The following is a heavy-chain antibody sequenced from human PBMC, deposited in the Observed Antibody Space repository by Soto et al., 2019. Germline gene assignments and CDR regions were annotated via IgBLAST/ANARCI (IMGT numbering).Heavy chain of an antibody. CDR3: NTALRLGKNYHTKPYLDF. V-gene: IGHV3-15*01. CDR2: IKSKTNGGTT. Sequence: WGSLRISCTSSVFNFINAWMSWVRQAPGKGLEPLRPIKSKTNGGTTDYAAPVKGRFTISRDDSKNTLFLQMSSLKTEDTAVYYCNTALRLGKNYHTKPYLDFWGKGNLVTVS. J-gene: IGHJ4*02. D-gene: IGHD1-7*01. CDR1: VFNFINAW.